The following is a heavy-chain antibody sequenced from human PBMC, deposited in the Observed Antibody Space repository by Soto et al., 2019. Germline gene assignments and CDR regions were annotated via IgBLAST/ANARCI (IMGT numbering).Heavy chain of an antibody. CDR3: AGGPDYDFWSGYDY. CDR2: IYYSGST. D-gene: IGHD3-3*01. J-gene: IGHJ4*02. Sequence: SETLSLTCTVSGGSISSYYWSWIRQPPGKGLEWIGYIYYSGSTNYNPSLKSRVTISVDTSKNQFSLKLSSVTAADTAVYYCAGGPDYDFWSGYDYWGQGTLVTVSS. V-gene: IGHV4-59*08. CDR1: GGSISSYY.